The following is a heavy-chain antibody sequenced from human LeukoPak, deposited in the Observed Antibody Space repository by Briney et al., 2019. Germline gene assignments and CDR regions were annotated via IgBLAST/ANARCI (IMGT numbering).Heavy chain of an antibody. Sequence: SETLSLXCTVSGGSISSYYWSWIRQPPGKGLEWIGYIYYSGSTNYNPSLKSRVTISVDTSKNQFSLKLSSVAAADTAVYYCARGGEGYDYVWGSYRQPYYFDYWGQGTLVTVSS. CDR1: GGSISSYY. J-gene: IGHJ4*02. D-gene: IGHD3-16*02. CDR2: IYYSGST. V-gene: IGHV4-59*01. CDR3: ARGGEGYDYVWGSYRQPYYFDY.